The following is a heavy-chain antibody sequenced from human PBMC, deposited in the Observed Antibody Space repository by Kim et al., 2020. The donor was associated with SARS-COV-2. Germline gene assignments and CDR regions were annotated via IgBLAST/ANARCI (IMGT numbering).Heavy chain of an antibody. D-gene: IGHD3-9*01. J-gene: IGHJ4*02. CDR3: AVSYDILTGYYTGGSGVFDY. CDR1: GFTFSSYG. CDR2: IWYDGSNK. V-gene: IGHV3-33*01. Sequence: GGSLRLSCAASGFTFSSYGMHWVRQAPGKGLEWVAVIWYDGSNKYHADSVKGRFTISRDNSKNTLYLQMNSLRAEDTAVYYCAVSYDILTGYYTGGSGVFDYWGQGTLVTVSS.